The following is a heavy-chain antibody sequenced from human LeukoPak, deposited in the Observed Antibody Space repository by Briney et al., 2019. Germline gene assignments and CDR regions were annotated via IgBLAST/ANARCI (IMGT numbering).Heavy chain of an antibody. CDR3: AIRGIYYLDY. Sequence: GGSLRLSCAASGFTFSSHAMGWVRQAPGKGLEWVSSITGSGGSTYYGDSVKGRFTIARDNSKNTLYLQMNSLRAEDTAVYYCAIRGIYYLDYWGQGTLVTVSS. V-gene: IGHV3-23*01. CDR1: GFTFSSHA. D-gene: IGHD2-21*01. CDR2: ITGSGGST. J-gene: IGHJ4*02.